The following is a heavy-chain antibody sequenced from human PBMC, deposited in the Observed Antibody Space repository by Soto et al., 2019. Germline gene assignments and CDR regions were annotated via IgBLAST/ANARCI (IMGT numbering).Heavy chain of an antibody. Sequence: QVQLVQSGAEVKKPGASVKVSCKASGSTFPSSTVSWVRQAPGQGLKWMGWINAHNGNTKYAQKFQGRLTMTTDTSTGTGYMELRSLRSDDTAIYFCAIADYGDPDYWGLGTLVTVSS. CDR1: GSTFPSST. J-gene: IGHJ4*02. D-gene: IGHD4-17*01. V-gene: IGHV1-18*01. CDR2: INAHNGNT. CDR3: AIADYGDPDY.